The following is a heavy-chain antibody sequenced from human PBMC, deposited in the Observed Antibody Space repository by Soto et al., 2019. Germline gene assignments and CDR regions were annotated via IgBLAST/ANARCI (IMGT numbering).Heavy chain of an antibody. Sequence: ASVKVSCKASGYPFSSYGISWVRQAPGQGLEWMGWISGYNGNTQYAQKLQGRVTVTTDTPTSTAYMELRSLRPDDTAVYYCARGIIVVAPYYYMDVWGKGTTVTVSS. CDR1: GYPFSSYG. CDR2: ISGYNGNT. V-gene: IGHV1-18*01. CDR3: ARGIIVVAPYYYMDV. J-gene: IGHJ6*03. D-gene: IGHD2-2*01.